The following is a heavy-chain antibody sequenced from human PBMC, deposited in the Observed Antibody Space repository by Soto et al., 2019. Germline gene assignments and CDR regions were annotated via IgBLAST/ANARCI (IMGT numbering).Heavy chain of an antibody. V-gene: IGHV1-18*01. J-gene: IGHJ4*02. D-gene: IGHD3-10*01. CDR1: GYTFARYA. CDR3: ARDTYGSGSGY. Sequence: QVELVQSGAEVKKPGASVKVSCKASGYTFARYAISWMRQAPGQGLEWMGWISAYNGNTNYEQKLQGRVTMTTDTSTSTSYMELRSLRSDGTAVYYCARDTYGSGSGYWGQGTLVTVSS. CDR2: ISAYNGNT.